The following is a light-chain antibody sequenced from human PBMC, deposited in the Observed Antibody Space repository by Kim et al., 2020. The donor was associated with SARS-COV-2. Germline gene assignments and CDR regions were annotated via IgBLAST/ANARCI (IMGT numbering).Light chain of an antibody. CDR2: EVS. Sequence: GQSVTISCTGTSRDVGGYNYVSWYQQHPGKAPKLMIYEVSNRPSGVPDRFSGSKSGNTASLTVSGLQAEDEADYYCSSYAGSNTWVFGGGTKLTVL. J-gene: IGLJ3*02. CDR1: SRDVGGYNY. V-gene: IGLV2-8*01. CDR3: SSYAGSNTWV.